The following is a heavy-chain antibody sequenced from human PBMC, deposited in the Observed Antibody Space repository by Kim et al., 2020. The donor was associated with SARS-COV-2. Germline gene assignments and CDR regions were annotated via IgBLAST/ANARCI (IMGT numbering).Heavy chain of an antibody. J-gene: IGHJ6*02. CDR1: GFTFSSYW. D-gene: IGHD6-13*01. V-gene: IGHV3-74*01. Sequence: GGSLRLSCAASGFTFSSYWMHWVRQAPGKGLVWVSRINSDGSSTSYADSVKGRFTISRDNAKNTLYLQMNSLRAEDTAVYYCARDSSSWYSGYYYGMDVWGQGTTVTVSS. CDR3: ARDSSSWYSGYYYGMDV. CDR2: INSDGSST.